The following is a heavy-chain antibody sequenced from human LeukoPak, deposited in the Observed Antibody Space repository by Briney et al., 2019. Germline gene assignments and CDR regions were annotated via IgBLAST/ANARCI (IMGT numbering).Heavy chain of an antibody. D-gene: IGHD6-13*01. Sequence: GASVKVSCKASGYTFTSYDINWVRQATGQGLEWMGWMNPNSGSTGYAQKFQGRVTMTRNTSISTAYVELSSLRSEDTAVYYCARGRSSSWYLSGDWFDPWGQGTLVTVSS. CDR1: GYTFTSYD. V-gene: IGHV1-8*01. CDR3: ARGRSSSWYLSGDWFDP. J-gene: IGHJ5*02. CDR2: MNPNSGST.